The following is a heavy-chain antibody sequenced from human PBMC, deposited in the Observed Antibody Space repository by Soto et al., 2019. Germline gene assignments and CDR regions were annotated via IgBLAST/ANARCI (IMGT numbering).Heavy chain of an antibody. CDR2: IYHSANT. Sequence: QPPGKGLEYIGYIYHSANTYYNPSRKSRVTISVDRSKNQFSLKLSSVTAADTAVYYCARIPDYRGQGTPVTVSS. CDR3: ARIPDY. V-gene: IGHV4-30-2*01. J-gene: IGHJ4*02.